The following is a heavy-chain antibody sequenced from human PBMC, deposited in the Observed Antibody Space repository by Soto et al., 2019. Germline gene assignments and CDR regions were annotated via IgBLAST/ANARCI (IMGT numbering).Heavy chain of an antibody. CDR1: GGSISSNY. CDR3: ARDRSGYYTGGFDY. V-gene: IGHV4-4*07. J-gene: IGHJ4*02. CDR2: IYSSGST. Sequence: SETLFLTCTVAGGSISSNYWSWSWIRQPAGKGLEWIGRIYSSGSTTYNPSLKSRVTVSLDTSKNQFSLKLSSVTAADTALYYCARDRSGYYTGGFDYWGQGTLFTVSS. D-gene: IGHD3-3*01.